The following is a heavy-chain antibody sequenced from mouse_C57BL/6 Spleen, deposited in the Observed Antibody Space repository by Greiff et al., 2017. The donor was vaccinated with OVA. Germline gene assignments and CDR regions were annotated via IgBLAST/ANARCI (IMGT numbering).Heavy chain of an antibody. D-gene: IGHD2-3*01. V-gene: IGHV1-81*01. CDR1: GYTFTSYG. CDR3: ARSDGLYAMDY. J-gene: IGHJ4*01. Sequence: VQLQQSGAELARPGASVKLSCKASGYTFTSYGISWVKQRTGQGLEWIGEIYPRSGNTYYNEKFKGKATLTADKSSSTAYMQLSSLTSEDSAVYYCARSDGLYAMDYWGQGTSVTVSS. CDR2: IYPRSGNT.